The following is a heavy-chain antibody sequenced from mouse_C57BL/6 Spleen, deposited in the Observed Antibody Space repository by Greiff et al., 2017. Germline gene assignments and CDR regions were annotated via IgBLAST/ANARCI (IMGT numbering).Heavy chain of an antibody. V-gene: IGHV1-61*01. D-gene: IGHD2-2*01. Sequence: QVQLKQPGAELVRPGSSVKLSCKASGYTFTSYWMDWVKQRPGQGLEWIGNIYPSDSETHYNQKFKDKATLTVDKSSSTAYMQLSSLTSEDSAVYYCARSDYYGYYFDYWGQGTTLTVSS. CDR3: ARSDYYGYYFDY. CDR2: IYPSDSET. J-gene: IGHJ2*01. CDR1: GYTFTSYW.